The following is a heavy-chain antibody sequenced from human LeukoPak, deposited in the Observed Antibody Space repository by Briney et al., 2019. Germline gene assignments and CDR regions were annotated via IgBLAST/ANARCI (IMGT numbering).Heavy chain of an antibody. J-gene: IGHJ6*03. D-gene: IGHD6-13*01. Sequence: ASVKVSCKASGYTFTSYGISWVRQAPGQGLEWMGWISGHNGNTKYSQRLQGRVTMTADTSTSTAYMELRSLRSDDTAVYYCARDVPQRLVYNYYYYMDVWGKGTTVTISS. V-gene: IGHV1-18*01. CDR3: ARDVPQRLVYNYYYYMDV. CDR2: ISGHNGNT. CDR1: GYTFTSYG.